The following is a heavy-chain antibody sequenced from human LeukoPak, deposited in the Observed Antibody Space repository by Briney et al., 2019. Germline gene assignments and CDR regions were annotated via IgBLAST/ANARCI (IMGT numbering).Heavy chain of an antibody. J-gene: IGHJ4*02. D-gene: IGHD6-13*01. Sequence: ASVKVSCKASGGTFSSYAISWVRQAPGQGLEWMGGIIPIFGTANYAQKFQGRVTITTDESTSTAYMELSSLRSEDTAVYYCARDYLGMSSSSWYRYFDYWGREPWSPSPQ. CDR2: IIPIFGTA. CDR1: GGTFSSYA. V-gene: IGHV1-69*05. CDR3: ARDYLGMSSSSWYRYFDY.